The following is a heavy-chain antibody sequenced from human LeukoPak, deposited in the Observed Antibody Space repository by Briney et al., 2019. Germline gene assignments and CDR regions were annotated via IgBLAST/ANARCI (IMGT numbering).Heavy chain of an antibody. CDR1: GYTFTSYG. Sequence: ASVKVSCKASGYTFTSYGISWVRQAPGQGLEWMGWISAYNGNTNYAQKLQGRVTMTTDTSTGTAYMELRSLRSDDTAVYYCARDLGYCSGGSCYWGWFDPWGQGTLVTVSS. J-gene: IGHJ5*02. V-gene: IGHV1-18*01. D-gene: IGHD2-15*01. CDR3: ARDLGYCSGGSCYWGWFDP. CDR2: ISAYNGNT.